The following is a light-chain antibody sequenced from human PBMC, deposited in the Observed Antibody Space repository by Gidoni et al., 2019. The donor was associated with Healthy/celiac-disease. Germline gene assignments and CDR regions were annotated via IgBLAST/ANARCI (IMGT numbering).Light chain of an antibody. Sequence: EIVLTQSPGTLSSSPGERATLSCRASQSVSSSYLAWYQQKPGQAPRPLIYGASHRATGIPDRFSGSGSGTDFTLTISRLEPEDFAVYYCQQYGSSPTWTFGQGTKVEIK. CDR3: QQYGSSPTWT. CDR1: QSVSSSY. V-gene: IGKV3-20*01. J-gene: IGKJ1*01. CDR2: GAS.